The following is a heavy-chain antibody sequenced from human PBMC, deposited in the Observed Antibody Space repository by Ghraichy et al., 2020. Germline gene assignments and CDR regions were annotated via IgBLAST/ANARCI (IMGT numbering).Heavy chain of an antibody. D-gene: IGHD6-13*01. CDR3: ARDIKSSSWSDYYYAMDV. CDR1: GFTFSGYG. V-gene: IGHV3-48*01. J-gene: IGHJ6*02. CDR2: ITSRGRSI. Sequence: LSLTCVCSGFTFSGYGMNWVRQSPGKGLEWVSYITSRGRSIFYAASVKGRFTISRDNAKNTLYLQMNSLRAEDTALYYCARDIKSSSWSDYYYAMDVWGQGTTVTVSS.